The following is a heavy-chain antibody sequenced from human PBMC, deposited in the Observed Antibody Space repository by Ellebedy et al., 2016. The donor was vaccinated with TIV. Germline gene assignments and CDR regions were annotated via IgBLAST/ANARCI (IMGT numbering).Heavy chain of an antibody. Sequence: MPSETLSLTCAVYGGSFRGNYWNWIRQPPGKGLEWIGEINHRGSTNYSPSLKSRVSISVDTSKNHFSLNLKSVTAADTAVYFCSGAYGRATPRSWGQGTLVTVSS. V-gene: IGHV4-34*03. J-gene: IGHJ5*02. CDR2: INHRGST. CDR1: GGSFRGNY. CDR3: SGAYGRATPRS. D-gene: IGHD3-10*01.